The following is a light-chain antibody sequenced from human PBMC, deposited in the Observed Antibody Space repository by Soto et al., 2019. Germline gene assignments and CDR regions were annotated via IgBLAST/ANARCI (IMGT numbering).Light chain of an antibody. CDR1: QDISNY. J-gene: IGKJ3*01. Sequence: DLQMTQSPSSLSASVGDRVTITCQASQDISNYLNWYQHKPGKAPNLVIYDASNLETGVPSRFSGGGSGTDFTFTISSLRPEDIATYYCQHSNHLPLFGPGTKVDF. V-gene: IGKV1-33*01. CDR3: QHSNHLPL. CDR2: DAS.